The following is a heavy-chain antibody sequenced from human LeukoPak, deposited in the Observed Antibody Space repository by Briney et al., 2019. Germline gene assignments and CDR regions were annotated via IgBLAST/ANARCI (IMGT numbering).Heavy chain of an antibody. J-gene: IGHJ4*02. D-gene: IGHD6-6*01. CDR1: GFTFSSYW. V-gene: IGHV3-74*01. Sequence: GGSLRLSCAASGFTFSSYWMHWVRQAPAKGLVWASRINSDGSTTNYADSVKGRFTISRDNAKNTLYLQMNSLRAEDTAVYYCARSSYSSSWNFDYWGQGTLVTVSS. CDR3: ARSSYSSSWNFDY. CDR2: INSDGSTT.